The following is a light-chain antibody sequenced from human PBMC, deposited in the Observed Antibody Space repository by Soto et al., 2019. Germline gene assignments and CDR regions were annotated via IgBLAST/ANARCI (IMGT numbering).Light chain of an antibody. CDR3: QQYNNWPPT. CDR1: QSVRNF. J-gene: IGKJ5*01. V-gene: IGKV3-15*01. Sequence: EIVMTQSPATLSVSPGERATLSGRDSQSVRNFLGWYPQTPGQAPRLLIYNVSTTETGIPDRISGSGAGTECTLTISSLQSEDLAVYYCQQYNNWPPTFGRGTRLEIK. CDR2: NVS.